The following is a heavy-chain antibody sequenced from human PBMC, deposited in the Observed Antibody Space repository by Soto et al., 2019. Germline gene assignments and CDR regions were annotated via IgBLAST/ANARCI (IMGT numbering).Heavy chain of an antibody. CDR2: ISYDGSNK. CDR1: GFVFSNYA. CDR3: ARGVYCSGGSCYYYGMDV. D-gene: IGHD2-15*01. Sequence: VQLLESGGGLVQPGGSLRLSCAASGFVFSNYAMFWFRQAPGRGLEWVAVISYDGSNKYYADSVKGRFTISRDNSKNTLYLQMNSLRAEDTAVYYCARGVYCSGGSCYYYGMDVWGQGTTVTVSS. V-gene: IGHV3-30-3*01. J-gene: IGHJ6*02.